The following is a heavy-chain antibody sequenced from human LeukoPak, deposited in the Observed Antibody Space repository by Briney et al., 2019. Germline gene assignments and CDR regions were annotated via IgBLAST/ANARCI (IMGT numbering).Heavy chain of an antibody. V-gene: IGHV3-21*01. CDR1: GFTFSSYS. J-gene: IGHJ5*02. Sequence: PGGSLRLSCAAPGFTFSSYSMTWVRQAPGKGLEWVSSISPGSSHTYYADSVKGRFTISRDNARNLLYLQMNSLRAEDTAVYYCARVEEAAAFDPWGQGTLVTVSS. CDR3: ARVEEAAAFDP. CDR2: ISPGSSHT. D-gene: IGHD2-15*01.